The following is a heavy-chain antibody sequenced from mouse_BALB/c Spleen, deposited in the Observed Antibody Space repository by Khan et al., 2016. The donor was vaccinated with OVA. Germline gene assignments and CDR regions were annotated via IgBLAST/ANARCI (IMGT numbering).Heavy chain of an antibody. CDR1: GYSITSDYA. CDR2: ISYSGRT. J-gene: IGHJ2*01. Sequence: EVQLQESGPGLVNPSQSLSLTCTVTGYSITSDYAWNWIRQFPGNKLEWMGYISYSGRTSYNPSLKSRISITRDTSKIQVFLQLNSVTTEDTASFYCARSVTITTVVATDVDYWGQGTTLTVSA. V-gene: IGHV3-2*02. D-gene: IGHD1-1*01. CDR3: ARSVTITTVVATDVDY.